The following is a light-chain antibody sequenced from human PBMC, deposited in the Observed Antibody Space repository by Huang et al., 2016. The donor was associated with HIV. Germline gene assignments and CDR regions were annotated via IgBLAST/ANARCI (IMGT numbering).Light chain of an antibody. Sequence: DIIMTQSPDSLAVSLGERATLNCRSSQSVYSSSTSKDYMAWFQQKPGQPPRLLLFWASTREAGAHDRFSGSGSGTHFTLTIANLEAEDAAIYYCQQYYSSPQTFGQGTRVEVK. CDR3: QQYYSSPQT. CDR2: WAS. CDR1: QSVYSSSTSKDY. J-gene: IGKJ1*01. V-gene: IGKV4-1*01.